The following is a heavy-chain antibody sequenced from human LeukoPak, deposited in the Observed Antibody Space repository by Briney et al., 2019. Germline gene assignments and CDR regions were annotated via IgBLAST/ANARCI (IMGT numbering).Heavy chain of an antibody. Sequence: GGSLRLSCAASGFTFSDYYMSWIRQAPGEGLEWVSYISSSGSTIYYADSVKGRFTISRDNAKNSLYLQMNSLRAEDTAVYYCARVSIAAAGFSDYWGQGTLVTVSS. CDR2: ISSSGSTI. CDR1: GFTFSDYY. CDR3: ARVSIAAAGFSDY. V-gene: IGHV3-11*01. J-gene: IGHJ4*02. D-gene: IGHD6-13*01.